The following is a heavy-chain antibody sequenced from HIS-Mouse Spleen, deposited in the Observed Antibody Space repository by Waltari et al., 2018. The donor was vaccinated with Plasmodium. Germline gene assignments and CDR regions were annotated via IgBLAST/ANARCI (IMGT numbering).Heavy chain of an antibody. J-gene: IGHJ3*02. Sequence: EVQLVESGGGLVQPGGSLRLSCAASGFTFSRYWMHWVRQAPGKGLVWASRINSDGSSTRYADSVKGRFTISRDNAKNTLYLQMNSLRAEDTAVYYCARTIAVVGTGDALDIWGQGTMVTVSS. CDR2: INSDGSST. CDR3: ARTIAVVGTGDALDI. V-gene: IGHV3-74*01. CDR1: GFTFSRYW. D-gene: IGHD6-13*01.